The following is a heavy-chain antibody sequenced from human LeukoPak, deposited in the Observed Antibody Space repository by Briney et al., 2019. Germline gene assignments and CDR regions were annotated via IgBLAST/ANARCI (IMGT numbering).Heavy chain of an antibody. Sequence: GGSLRLSCEASGFTFTSYAMSWVRQAPGKGLEWVSAISDSGGSTFYADSVKGRFTISRDNSKNTLYLQMNSLRAEDTAVYYCASPEHPNSYGKKTYNWYFDLWGRSTLVTVSS. V-gene: IGHV3-23*01. CDR3: ASPEHPNSYGKKTYNWYFDL. J-gene: IGHJ2*01. D-gene: IGHD5-18*01. CDR1: GFTFTSYA. CDR2: ISDSGGST.